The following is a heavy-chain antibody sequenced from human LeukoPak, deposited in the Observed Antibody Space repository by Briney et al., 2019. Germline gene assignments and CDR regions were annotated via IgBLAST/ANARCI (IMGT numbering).Heavy chain of an antibody. J-gene: IGHJ6*02. V-gene: IGHV3-30*02. D-gene: IGHD3-3*01. CDR3: ARYLEGYYGMDV. CDR1: GFTFSSYG. CDR2: IRYDGSNK. Sequence: GGSLRLSCAASGFTFSSYGMHWVRQAPGKGLEWVAFIRYDGSNKYYADSVKGRFTISRDNSKNTLYLQMNSLRAEDTAVYYCARYLEGYYGMDVWGQGTTVTVSS.